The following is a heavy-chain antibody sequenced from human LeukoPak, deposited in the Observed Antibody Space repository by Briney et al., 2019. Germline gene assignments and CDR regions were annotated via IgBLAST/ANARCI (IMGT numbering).Heavy chain of an antibody. CDR2: ISYDGSNK. CDR1: GFTFSSYA. J-gene: IGHJ5*02. Sequence: GGSLRLSCAASGFTFSSYAMHWVRQAPGKGLEWVAVISYDGSNKYYADSVKGRSTISRDNSKNTLYLQMNSLRAEDTAVYYCARDYSNKGGWFDPWGQGTLVTVSS. V-gene: IGHV3-30*04. CDR3: ARDYSNKGGWFDP. D-gene: IGHD4-11*01.